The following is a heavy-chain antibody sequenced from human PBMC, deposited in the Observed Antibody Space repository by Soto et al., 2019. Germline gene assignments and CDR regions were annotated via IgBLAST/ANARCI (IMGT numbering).Heavy chain of an antibody. CDR3: ARHNYGGMLAY. Sequence: SETLSLTCTVSGGSILNGGHYWTWIRQPPGKGLEWIGKIFFSGNTHYNTALKSRLSFSVDRAKNQFSLNLTSVTAADTAIYYCARHNYGGMLAYWGPGTPVTVSS. J-gene: IGHJ4*02. CDR2: IFFSGNT. D-gene: IGHD4-17*01. V-gene: IGHV4-31*03. CDR1: GGSILNGGHY.